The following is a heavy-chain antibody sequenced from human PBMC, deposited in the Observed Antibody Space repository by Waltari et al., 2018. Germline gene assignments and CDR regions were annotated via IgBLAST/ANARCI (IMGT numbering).Heavy chain of an antibody. J-gene: IGHJ4*02. V-gene: IGHV3-23*01. CDR1: GFAFSRYA. D-gene: IGHD4-17*01. CDR3: AKDRETTVTTVMDY. Sequence: EVQLLESGGGLVQPGGSLRLSCAASGFAFSRYAMNWVRQAPGKGLEWVSAISGGGVSTYYADSVKGRFTISRDNSKNTLYLQMNSLRAEDTAVYYCAKDRETTVTTVMDYWGQGTLVTVSS. CDR2: ISGGGVST.